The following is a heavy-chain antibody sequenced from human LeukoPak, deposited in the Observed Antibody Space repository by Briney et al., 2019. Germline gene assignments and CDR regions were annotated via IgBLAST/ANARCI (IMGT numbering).Heavy chain of an antibody. J-gene: IGHJ4*02. CDR1: NFTFTAYN. V-gene: IGHV3-23*01. D-gene: IGHD3-22*01. Sequence: GGSLRLSCVAYNFTFTAYNMNWVRQAPGKGLEWVSGLSGSGGTTYYADSVKGRFTISRDNSKSTLYLQMNSLRVEDTAVYFCARAMMVVANLWGVFDYWGQGALVTVSS. CDR3: ARAMMVVANLWGVFDY. CDR2: LSGSGGTT.